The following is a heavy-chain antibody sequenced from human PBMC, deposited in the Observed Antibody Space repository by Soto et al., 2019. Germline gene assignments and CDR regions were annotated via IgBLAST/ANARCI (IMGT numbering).Heavy chain of an antibody. D-gene: IGHD3-10*01. CDR3: AREGPVGYYGSGSYRNWFDP. CDR2: IYYSGST. CDR1: GGSISSGGYY. V-gene: IGHV4-31*03. Sequence: QVQLQESGPGLVKPSQTLSLTCTVSGGSISSGGYYWSWIRQHPGKGLEWIGYIYYSGSTYYNPSRKSRVTIAVDTSKNQFSLKLSSVTAADTAVYYCAREGPVGYYGSGSYRNWFDPWGQGTLVTVSS. J-gene: IGHJ5*02.